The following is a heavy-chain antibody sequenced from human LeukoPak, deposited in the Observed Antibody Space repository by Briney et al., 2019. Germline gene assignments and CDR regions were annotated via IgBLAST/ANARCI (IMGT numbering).Heavy chain of an antibody. D-gene: IGHD2-8*01. Sequence: ASVKVSYTASGYTFTSYGISGVRQAPGQGLEWMGWISTNKGNTNYAQRLQGRVTMTTDTSTSTAYMELRSHRSDDTAIYYCVRDSQWWLDPWGQGTLVTVSS. CDR2: ISTNKGNT. CDR3: VRDSQWWLDP. CDR1: GYTFTSYG. J-gene: IGHJ5*02. V-gene: IGHV1-18*01.